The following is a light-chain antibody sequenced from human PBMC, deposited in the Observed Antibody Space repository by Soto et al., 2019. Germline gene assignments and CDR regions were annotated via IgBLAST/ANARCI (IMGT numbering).Light chain of an antibody. CDR1: QSVSTY. Sequence: SALKQSPAALSLNPGESATLNCRASQSVSTYLAWFQQKPGQAPRLLIYDASTRATGIPARFSGSGSGTDFTLTISMLEPDDFAIYYCQQRHSWVPLGPGTRLAI. J-gene: IGKJ5*01. CDR2: DAS. V-gene: IGKV3-11*01. CDR3: QQRHSWVP.